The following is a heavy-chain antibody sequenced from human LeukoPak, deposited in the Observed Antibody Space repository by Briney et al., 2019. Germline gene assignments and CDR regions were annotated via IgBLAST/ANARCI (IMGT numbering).Heavy chain of an antibody. J-gene: IGHJ4*02. Sequence: GGSLRLSCAASGFTVSSNYMSWVRQAPGKGLEWVSVIYSGGSTYYADSVKGRFTISRDNSKNTLYLQMNSLRAEDTAVYYCAKDAFYGSGSYYYFDYWGQGTLVTVSS. V-gene: IGHV3-53*01. CDR2: IYSGGST. CDR1: GFTVSSNY. CDR3: AKDAFYGSGSYYYFDY. D-gene: IGHD3-10*01.